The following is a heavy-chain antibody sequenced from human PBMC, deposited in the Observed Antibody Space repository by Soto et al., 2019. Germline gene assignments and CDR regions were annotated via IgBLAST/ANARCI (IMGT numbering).Heavy chain of an antibody. J-gene: IGHJ5*02. D-gene: IGHD3-10*01. CDR3: AKETVYYYGSGSNWFDP. CDR2: ISGSGGST. Sequence: GGSLRLSCAASGFTFSNYAMSWVRQAPGKGLEWVSAISGSGGSTYYANSVKGRFTISRDNSKNTLYLQMSSLRAEDTAVYYCAKETVYYYGSGSNWFDPWGQGTLVTVSS. CDR1: GFTFSNYA. V-gene: IGHV3-23*01.